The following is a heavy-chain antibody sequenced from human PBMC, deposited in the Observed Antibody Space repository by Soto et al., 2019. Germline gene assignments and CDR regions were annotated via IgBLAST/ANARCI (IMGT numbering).Heavy chain of an antibody. CDR1: GYTFTSYG. CDR2: VSAYNGNT. J-gene: IGHJ6*02. V-gene: IGHV1-18*04. CDR3: ARDPDIVVVPAAILGETDDGYYYYYYGMDV. Sequence: ASVKVSCKASGYTFTSYGISWVRQAPGQGLEWMGWVSAYNGNTNYAQKLQGRVTMTPDTSTSTAYMELRSLRSDDTAVYYCARDPDIVVVPAAILGETDDGYYYYYYGMDVCGQGTTVTVSS. D-gene: IGHD2-2*02.